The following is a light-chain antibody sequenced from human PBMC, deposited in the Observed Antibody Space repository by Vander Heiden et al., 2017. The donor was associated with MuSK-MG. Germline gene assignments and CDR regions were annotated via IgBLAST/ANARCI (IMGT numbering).Light chain of an antibody. CDR1: QDISNY. CDR2: DAS. Sequence: DIQMTQSPSSLSASVGDRVTITCQASQDISNYLNWFQQKPGKAPKFLIYDASNLETGAPSRFSGSGSGTDFTLTISSLQVEDIATYYCQQNDNLPLTFGGGTKVEIK. J-gene: IGKJ4*01. CDR3: QQNDNLPLT. V-gene: IGKV1-33*01.